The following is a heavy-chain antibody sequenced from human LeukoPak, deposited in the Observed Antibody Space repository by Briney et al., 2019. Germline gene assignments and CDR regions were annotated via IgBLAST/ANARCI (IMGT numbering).Heavy chain of an antibody. CDR3: TTYYYNRSGYYSPFDF. J-gene: IGHJ4*02. CDR1: GFTFGDYA. Sequence: PGGSLRLSCTTSGFTFGDYAMSWVRQAPGKGLEWVSFIRSKGYGGTTEYAASVKGGFTISRDDSKSIVYLQMNSLKAEDTAVYYCTTYYYNRSGYYSPFDFWGQGTLVTVSS. V-gene: IGHV3-49*04. CDR2: IRSKGYGGTT. D-gene: IGHD3-22*01.